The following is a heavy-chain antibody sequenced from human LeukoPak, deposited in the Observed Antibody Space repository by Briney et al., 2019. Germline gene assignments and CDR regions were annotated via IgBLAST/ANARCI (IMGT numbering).Heavy chain of an antibody. CDR2: ISSSGSTI. V-gene: IGHV3-11*04. Sequence: GGSLRLSCAASGFTFSDYYMSWIRQAPGKGLEWVSYISSSGSTIYYADSVKGRFTISRDNAKNSLYLQMNSLRAEDTAVYYCARDLDKRSRRITMIEYYFDYWGQGTLVTVSS. D-gene: IGHD3-22*01. CDR3: ARDLDKRSRRITMIEYYFDY. CDR1: GFTFSDYY. J-gene: IGHJ4*02.